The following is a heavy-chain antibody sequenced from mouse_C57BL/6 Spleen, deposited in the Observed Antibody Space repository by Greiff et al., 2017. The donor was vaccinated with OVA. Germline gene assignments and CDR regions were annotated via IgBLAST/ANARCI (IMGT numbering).Heavy chain of an antibody. J-gene: IGHJ1*03. CDR1: GYTFTSYW. Sequence: VQLQQSGAELVKPGASVKLSCKASGYTFTSYWMHWVKQRPGQGLEWIGMIHPNSGSTNYNEKFKSKATLTVDKSSSTAYMQLSSLTSEDSAVYYCARRGTTVVATDFDVWGTGTTVTVSS. D-gene: IGHD1-1*01. V-gene: IGHV1-64*01. CDR3: ARRGTTVVATDFDV. CDR2: IHPNSGST.